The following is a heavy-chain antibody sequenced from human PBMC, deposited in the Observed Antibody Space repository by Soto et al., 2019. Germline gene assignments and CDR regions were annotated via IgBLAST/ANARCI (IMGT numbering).Heavy chain of an antibody. CDR2: IYPGDSDT. J-gene: IGHJ6*02. D-gene: IGHD3-22*01. CDR1: GYSFTSYW. CDR3: ASSYYYDSSGYPAGMGYYYYGMDV. V-gene: IGHV5-51*01. Sequence: GESLKISCKGSGYSFTSYWIGWVRQMPGKGLEWMGIIYPGDSDTRYSPSFQGQVTISADKSISTAYLQWSSLKASDTAMYYCASSYYYDSSGYPAGMGYYYYGMDVWGQGTTVTVS.